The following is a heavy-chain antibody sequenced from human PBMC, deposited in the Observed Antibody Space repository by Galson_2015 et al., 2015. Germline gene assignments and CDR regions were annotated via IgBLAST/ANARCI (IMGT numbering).Heavy chain of an antibody. D-gene: IGHD1-14*01. V-gene: IGHV4-4*02. Sequence: SETLSLTCAVSGYSIINGHWWSWVRQSPGKGLEWIGEIERKEGTTYNPSLRGRATISVDTSKNHLSLSLTSVTAADTAIYFCAANRQYSLHIWGQGTVVTVSP. CDR1: GYSIINGHW. J-gene: IGHJ3*02. CDR3: AANRQYSLHI. CDR2: IERKEGT.